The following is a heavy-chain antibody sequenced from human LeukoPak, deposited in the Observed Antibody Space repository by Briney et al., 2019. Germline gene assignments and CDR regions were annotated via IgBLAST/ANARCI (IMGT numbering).Heavy chain of an antibody. Sequence: GGSLRLSCAASGFTFSDYYMSWIRQAPGKGLEWVAFIRYDGTNKYYADSVKGRFTISRDDSKNALYLQMSSLRAEDTAVYYCAKDYCSGGSCYYSYYFMDVLGKGTTVSVSS. D-gene: IGHD2-15*01. CDR2: IRYDGTNK. V-gene: IGHV3-30*02. CDR3: AKDYCSGGSCYYSYYFMDV. CDR1: GFTFSDYY. J-gene: IGHJ6*03.